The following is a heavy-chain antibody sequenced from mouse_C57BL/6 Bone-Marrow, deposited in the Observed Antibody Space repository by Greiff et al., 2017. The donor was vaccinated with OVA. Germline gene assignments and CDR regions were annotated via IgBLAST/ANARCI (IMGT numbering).Heavy chain of an antibody. J-gene: IGHJ2*01. CDR1: GYTFTSYW. CDR2: IYPGSGST. CDR3: ARWGLRRFYFDY. Sequence: QVQLQQPGAELVKPGASVKMSCKASGYTFTSYWITWVKQRPGQGLAWIGDIYPGSGSTNYNEKFKSKATLTVDTSSSTAYMQLSSLTSEDSAVYYCARWGLRRFYFDYWGQGTTLTVSS. D-gene: IGHD2-2*01. V-gene: IGHV1-55*01.